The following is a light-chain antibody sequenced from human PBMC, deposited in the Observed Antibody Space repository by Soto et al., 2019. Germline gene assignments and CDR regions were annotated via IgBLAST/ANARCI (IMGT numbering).Light chain of an antibody. CDR1: NSDVVGYNY. J-gene: IGLJ1*01. V-gene: IGLV2-14*01. CDR2: DVS. CDR3: SSYTTSNTRQIV. Sequence: QSGLTQPGPVSGSPCQSVPNPFTGNNSDVVGYNYVSWYQQHPGKAPKFMIYDVSNRPSGVSNHFSGSKSGNTASLTISGLQAEDEADYYCSSYTTSNTRQIVFGTGTKVTVL.